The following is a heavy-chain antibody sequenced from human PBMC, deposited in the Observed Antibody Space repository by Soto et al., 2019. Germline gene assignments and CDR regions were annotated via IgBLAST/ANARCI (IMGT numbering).Heavy chain of an antibody. CDR1: GGSISSHY. D-gene: IGHD2-15*01. V-gene: IGHV4-59*11. J-gene: IGHJ4*02. Sequence: SETLSLTCTVSGGSISSHYWSWIRQPPGKGLEWIGYISYSGSTNYNPSLKSRVTMSVDTSKNQFSLKLTSMTDADTAVYYCASTPIGFCSSGSCSLLYYFDHWGQGTLVTVS. CDR3: ASTPIGFCSSGSCSLLYYFDH. CDR2: ISYSGST.